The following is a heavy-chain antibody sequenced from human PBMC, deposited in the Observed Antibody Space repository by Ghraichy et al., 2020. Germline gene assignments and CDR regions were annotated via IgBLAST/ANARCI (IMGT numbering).Heavy chain of an antibody. CDR3: ARDWDYEFDY. J-gene: IGHJ4*02. V-gene: IGHV1-18*01. CDR2: ISVYNGNA. CDR1: GYTFTSYG. Sequence: ASVKVSCKASGYTFTSYGISWVRQAPGQGLEWMGWISVYNGNANYAQKLQGRVTLTTDTSTSTAYMELRSLRSDDTAVYYCARDWDYEFDYWGQGTLVTVYS. D-gene: IGHD1-7*01.